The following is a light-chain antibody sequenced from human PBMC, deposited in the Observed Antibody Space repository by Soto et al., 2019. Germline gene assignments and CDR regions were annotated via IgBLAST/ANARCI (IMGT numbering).Light chain of an antibody. CDR2: DAS. V-gene: IGKV3D-20*01. CDR1: QSFSSSY. CDR3: QQYGSSPLT. J-gene: IGKJ4*01. Sequence: EIVVTKSASTLSLSPGERATLSCGASQSFSSSYLAWYQQKPGLAPRLLIYDASSRATGIPDRFSGSGSGTDFTLTISRLEPEDFAVYYCQQYGSSPLTFGGGSKVDIK.